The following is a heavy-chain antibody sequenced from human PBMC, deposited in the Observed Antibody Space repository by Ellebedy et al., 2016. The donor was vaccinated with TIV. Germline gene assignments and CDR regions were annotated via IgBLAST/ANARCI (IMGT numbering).Heavy chain of an antibody. CDR3: ARVERSGSNLIDAFDI. CDR1: GFTFSSYW. Sequence: GGSLRLXCAASGFTFSSYWMSWVRQAPGKGLEWVANIHQDGSEKFYVDSVEGRFTISRDNAKNSLFLQMNSLRAEDTAVYYCARVERSGSNLIDAFDIWGQGTKVTVSS. CDR2: IHQDGSEK. D-gene: IGHD1-26*01. J-gene: IGHJ3*02. V-gene: IGHV3-7*01.